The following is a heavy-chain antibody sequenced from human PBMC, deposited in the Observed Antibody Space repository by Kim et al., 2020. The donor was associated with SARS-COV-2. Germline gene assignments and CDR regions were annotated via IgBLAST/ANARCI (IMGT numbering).Heavy chain of an antibody. Sequence: SDYALSVKSRVTINPDTSKNQFSLQLTSVTPEDTAMYYCVKGRGGAYDYWGQGTLVTVSS. D-gene: IGHD1-26*01. CDR2: S. V-gene: IGHV6-1*01. J-gene: IGHJ4*02. CDR3: VKGRGGAYDY.